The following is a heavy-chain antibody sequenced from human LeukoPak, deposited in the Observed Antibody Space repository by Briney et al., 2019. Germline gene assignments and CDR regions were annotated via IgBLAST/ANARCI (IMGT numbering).Heavy chain of an antibody. CDR3: ARRRSTSRKDFDY. CDR1: GGSISNYY. CDR2: IYHSGST. V-gene: IGHV4-38-2*02. D-gene: IGHD3-3*01. J-gene: IGHJ4*02. Sequence: PSEALSLTCTVSGGSISNYYWGWIRQPPGKGLEWIGSIYHSGSTYYNPSLKSRVTISVDTSKNQFSLKLSSVTAADTAVYYCARRRSTSRKDFDYWGQGTLVTVSS.